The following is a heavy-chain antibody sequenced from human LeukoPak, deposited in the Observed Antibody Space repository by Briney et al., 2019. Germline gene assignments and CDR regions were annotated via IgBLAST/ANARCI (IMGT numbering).Heavy chain of an antibody. D-gene: IGHD3-3*01. V-gene: IGHV3-7*01. CDR2: IKQDGSEK. J-gene: IGHJ4*02. CDR1: GFTFSSYW. CDR3: ARDGEVLPFLEWLFI. Sequence: GSLRLSCAASGFTFSSYWMSWVRQAPGKGLEGVANIKQDGSEKYYVDSVKGRFTISRDNAKNSLYLQMNSLRAEDTAVYYCARDGEVLPFLEWLFIWGQGTLVTVSS.